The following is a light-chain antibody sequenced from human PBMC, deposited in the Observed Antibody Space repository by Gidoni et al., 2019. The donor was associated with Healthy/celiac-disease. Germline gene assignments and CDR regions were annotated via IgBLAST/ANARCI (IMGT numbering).Light chain of an antibody. V-gene: IGLV1-44*01. Sequence: QSVLTQPPSASGTPGQRVANSCSGSSSNIGSNTVNWYQQPPGTGPKLLIYSNNQRPSGVPDRFSGSKSGTSSSLTISGLQSEDEADYYCAAWDDSLNGWVFGGGTKLTVL. J-gene: IGLJ3*02. CDR2: SNN. CDR3: AAWDDSLNGWV. CDR1: SSNIGSNT.